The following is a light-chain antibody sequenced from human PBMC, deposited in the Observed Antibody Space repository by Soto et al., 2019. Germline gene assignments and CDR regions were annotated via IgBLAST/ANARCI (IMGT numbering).Light chain of an antibody. J-gene: IGKJ5*01. CDR1: QSIGLA. V-gene: IGKV3-20*01. CDR3: QQYGSTPRT. Sequence: EIVLTQYPATLSLAAGERATLSCRASQSIGLAKAWYQHKLGQAPRLLIYGASSRATGIPDRFSGSGSGTDFTLTISRLEPEDFAVYYCQQYGSTPRTFGQGTRLEIK. CDR2: GAS.